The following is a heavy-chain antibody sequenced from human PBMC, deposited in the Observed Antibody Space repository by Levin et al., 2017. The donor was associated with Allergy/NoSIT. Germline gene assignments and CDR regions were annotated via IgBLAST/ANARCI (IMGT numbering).Heavy chain of an antibody. J-gene: IGHJ4*02. CDR1: GFTFSSYG. CDR3: AKDYSSGYYFVDY. Sequence: GESLKISCAASGFTFSSYGMHWVRQAPGKGLEWVAVISYDGSNKYYADSVKGRFTISRDNSKNTLYLQMNSLRAEDTAVYYCAKDYSSGYYFVDYWGQGTLVTVSS. V-gene: IGHV3-30*18. CDR2: ISYDGSNK. D-gene: IGHD3-22*01.